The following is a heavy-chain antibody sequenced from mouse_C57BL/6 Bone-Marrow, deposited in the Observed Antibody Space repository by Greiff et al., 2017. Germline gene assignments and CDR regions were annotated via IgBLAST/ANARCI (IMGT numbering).Heavy chain of an antibody. CDR3: AREGNWEVGFDY. CDR2: IDPSDSYT. V-gene: IGHV1-69*01. D-gene: IGHD4-1*01. J-gene: IGHJ2*01. Sequence: VQLQQSGAELVMPGASVKLSCKASGYTFTSYWMHWVKQRPGQGLEWIGEIDPSDSYTTYNQKFKGKSTLTVDKSSSTAYMQLSSLTSEDSAVYYCAREGNWEVGFDYWGQGTTLTVSS. CDR1: GYTFTSYW.